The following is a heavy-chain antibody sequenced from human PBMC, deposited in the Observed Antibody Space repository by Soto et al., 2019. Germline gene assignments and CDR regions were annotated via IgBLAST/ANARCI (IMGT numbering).Heavy chain of an antibody. J-gene: IGHJ4*02. CDR1: GAPITSYY. CDR3: ARVPAVAGPDY. V-gene: IGHV4-59*01. Sequence: PSETLSLTCTVSGAPITSYYWSWIRQPPGKGLEWIGYIYYSGTTNYNQSLKSRVNMSVDTPKNQFSLKLNSVTAADTAIYYCARVPAVAGPDYWGQGTLVTVSS. D-gene: IGHD6-19*01. CDR2: IYYSGTT.